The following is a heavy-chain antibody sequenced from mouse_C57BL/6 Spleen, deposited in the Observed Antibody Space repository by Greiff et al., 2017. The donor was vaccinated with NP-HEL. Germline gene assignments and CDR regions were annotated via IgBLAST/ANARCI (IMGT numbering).Heavy chain of an antibody. CDR2: INPETGGT. CDR3: ARRYYGYDRYFDD. D-gene: IGHD2-2*01. V-gene: IGHV1-15*01. Sequence: QVQLQQSGAELVRPGASVTLSCKASGYTFTDYEMHWVKQTPVHGLEWIGAINPETGGTAYNQKFKGKAILTADKSSSTAYMELRSLTSEDSAVYYCARRYYGYDRYFDDWGTGTTVTVSS. J-gene: IGHJ1*03. CDR1: GYTFTDYE.